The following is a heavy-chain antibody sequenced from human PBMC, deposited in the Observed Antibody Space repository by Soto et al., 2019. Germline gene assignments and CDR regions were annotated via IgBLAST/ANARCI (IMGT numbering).Heavy chain of an antibody. CDR3: ASSLDIQYWNWFDP. CDR2: INHSGST. Sequence: PSETLSLTCAVYGGSLSGYYWSWIRQPPGKGLEWIGEINHSGSTNYNPSLKSRVTISVDTSKNQFSLKLSSVTAADTAVYYCASSLDIQYWNWFDPWGQGTLVTVSS. D-gene: IGHD4-4*01. V-gene: IGHV4-34*01. J-gene: IGHJ5*02. CDR1: GGSLSGYY.